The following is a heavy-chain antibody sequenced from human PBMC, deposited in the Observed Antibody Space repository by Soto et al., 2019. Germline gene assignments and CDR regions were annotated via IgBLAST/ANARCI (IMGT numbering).Heavy chain of an antibody. CDR1: GFTFSSYS. D-gene: IGHD2-2*01. CDR2: ISSSSSYI. Sequence: EVQLVESGGGLVKPGGSLRLSCAASGFTFSSYSMNWVRQAPGKGLEWVSSISSSSSYIYYADSVKGRFTISRDNAKNSLNLQMNSLRAEDTAVYYCARDGQLLGGYYYMDVWGKGTTVTVSS. V-gene: IGHV3-21*01. J-gene: IGHJ6*03. CDR3: ARDGQLLGGYYYMDV.